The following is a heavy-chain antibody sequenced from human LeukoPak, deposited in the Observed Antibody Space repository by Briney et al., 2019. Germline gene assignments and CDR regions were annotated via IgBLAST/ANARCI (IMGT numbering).Heavy chain of an antibody. J-gene: IGHJ3*02. D-gene: IGHD1-26*01. Sequence: GGSLRLSCAASGFTFSSYGMHWVRQAPGKGLEWVAVIWYDGSNKYYADSVKGRFTISRDNSKNTLYLQMNSLRAEDTAVYYCAKEIVGARAFDIWGQGTMVTVSS. CDR1: GFTFSSYG. CDR3: AKEIVGARAFDI. V-gene: IGHV3-33*06. CDR2: IWYDGSNK.